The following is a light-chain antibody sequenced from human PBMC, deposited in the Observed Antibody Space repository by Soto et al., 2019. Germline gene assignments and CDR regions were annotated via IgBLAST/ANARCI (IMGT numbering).Light chain of an antibody. Sequence: DVVMTQSPLSLPVTPGQPASISCRSSQSLVNGDGNTYLSWFQQRPGQSPRRLIYKFSDRDSGVPDRFRGSESGTDFTLKISRVEAEDVGVYFCMQATLWPYTFGQGTKLEIQ. CDR3: MQATLWPYT. CDR1: QSLVNGDGNTY. CDR2: KFS. V-gene: IGKV2-30*01. J-gene: IGKJ2*01.